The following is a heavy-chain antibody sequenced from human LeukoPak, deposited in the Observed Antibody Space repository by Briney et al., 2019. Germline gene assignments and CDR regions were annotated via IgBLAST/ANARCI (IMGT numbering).Heavy chain of an antibody. V-gene: IGHV3-30-3*01. Sequence: GGSLRLSCAASGFTFSSYAMHWVRQAPGKGLEWVAVISYDGSNKYYADSVKGRFTISRDNSKNTLYLQMNSLRAEDTAVYYCARGTSMVATVNFDYWGQGTLVTVSS. D-gene: IGHD5-12*01. CDR1: GFTFSSYA. CDR2: ISYDGSNK. J-gene: IGHJ4*02. CDR3: ARGTSMVATVNFDY.